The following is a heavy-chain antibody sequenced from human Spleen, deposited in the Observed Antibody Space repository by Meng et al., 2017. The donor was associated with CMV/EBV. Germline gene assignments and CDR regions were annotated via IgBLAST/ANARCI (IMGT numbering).Heavy chain of an antibody. CDR3: ARDRGELMYYFDY. Sequence: GESLKISCVASTFTFSNSAMSWVRQAPGKGLEWVSAISGSGDDTYYADSVKGRFAISRDKFKNTLYLEMKSLRAEDSALYYCARDRGELMYYFDYWGQGTLVTVSS. J-gene: IGHJ4*02. CDR1: TFTFSNSA. V-gene: IGHV3-23*01. D-gene: IGHD1-26*01. CDR2: ISGSGDDT.